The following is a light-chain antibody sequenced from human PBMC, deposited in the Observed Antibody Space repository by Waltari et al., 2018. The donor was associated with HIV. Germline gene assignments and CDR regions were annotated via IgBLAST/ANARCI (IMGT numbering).Light chain of an antibody. CDR3: SSYTSSSTLV. CDR1: SSYFGGYNY. CDR2: DVS. Sequence: SALTQPPSVSGSPAQSITIPCTGTSSYFGGYNYVTLYQQSEGNAHTLMIYDVSNRPSGFSNRFSGSKSDNTASLTISGLQAEDEAEYYCSSYTSSSTLVFGGGTKLTVL. J-gene: IGLJ2*01. V-gene: IGLV2-14*01.